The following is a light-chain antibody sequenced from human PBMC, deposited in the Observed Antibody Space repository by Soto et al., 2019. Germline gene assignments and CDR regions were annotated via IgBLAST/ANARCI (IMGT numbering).Light chain of an antibody. V-gene: IGLV1-44*01. CDR1: SSNIGTNA. Sequence: QSVLTQPPSASGTPGQRVTISCSGGSSNIGTNAVNWYQQLTGTAPQLLIYNNNQRPSGVPDRFSGSKSGTSASLAISGLQSDDEADYYCAAWDDSLNGYVFGTGTKLTVL. CDR3: AAWDDSLNGYV. J-gene: IGLJ1*01. CDR2: NNN.